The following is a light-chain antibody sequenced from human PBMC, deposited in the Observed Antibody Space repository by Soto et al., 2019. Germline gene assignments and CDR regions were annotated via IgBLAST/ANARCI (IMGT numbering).Light chain of an antibody. CDR3: QQYNNWPRT. J-gene: IGKJ1*01. Sequence: EIVMTQSPATLSVSPGEWATLSCRASQSVRSNLAWYQQRPGQAPRLLIYAASTRATGIPARFSGSGSGTEFTLTIDSLQSEDFEVYYCQQYNNWPRTFGQGTKVDIK. CDR1: QSVRSN. V-gene: IGKV3-15*01. CDR2: AAS.